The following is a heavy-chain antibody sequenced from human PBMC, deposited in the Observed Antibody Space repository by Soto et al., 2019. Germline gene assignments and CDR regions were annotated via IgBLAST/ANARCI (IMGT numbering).Heavy chain of an antibody. Sequence: PSETLPLTCTVSGGSISSYYLSWIRQPSGKGLEWIGRIYTSGSTNYIPSLKSRVTMSVDTSKNQFSLKLSSVTAADTAVYYCARDLKFGQADYWGQGSQVTVSS. CDR2: IYTSGST. D-gene: IGHD3-10*01. CDR3: ARDLKFGQADY. V-gene: IGHV4-4*07. J-gene: IGHJ4*02. CDR1: GGSISSYY.